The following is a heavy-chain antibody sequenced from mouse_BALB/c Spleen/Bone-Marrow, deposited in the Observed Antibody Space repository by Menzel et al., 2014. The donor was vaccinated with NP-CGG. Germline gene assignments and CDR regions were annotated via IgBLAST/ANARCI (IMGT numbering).Heavy chain of an antibody. CDR3: ASYYYGRAWFAY. CDR1: GFNIKDTY. J-gene: IGHJ3*01. CDR2: IDPANGNT. D-gene: IGHD1-1*01. V-gene: IGHV14-3*02. Sequence: VQLQQSGAELVKPGASVKLSCTSSGFNIKDTYTHWVKQRPEQGLEWIGRIDPANGNTKYDPKFQGKATITADTSSNTAYPQLSRLTSEGTAVYCCASYYYGRAWFAYWGQGTLVTVSA.